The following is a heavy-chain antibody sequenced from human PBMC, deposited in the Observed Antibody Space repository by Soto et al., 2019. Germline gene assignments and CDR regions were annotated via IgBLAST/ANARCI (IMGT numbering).Heavy chain of an antibody. J-gene: IGHJ3*02. CDR3: ARIQDGDALDI. CDR1: GGSISSYY. V-gene: IGHV4-59*01. Sequence: SETPSLTCTVSGGSISSYYWSWIRQPPGKGLEWIGYIYYSGSTNYNPSLKSRVTISVDTSKNQFSLKLSSVTAADTAVYYCARIQDGDALDIWGQGTTVTVSS. CDR2: IYYSGST.